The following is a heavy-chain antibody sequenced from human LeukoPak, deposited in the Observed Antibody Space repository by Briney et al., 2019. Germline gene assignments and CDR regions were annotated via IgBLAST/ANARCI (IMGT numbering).Heavy chain of an antibody. CDR1: GDSISLFY. Sequence: PSETLSLTCIVSGDSISLFYWSWIRQPPGKGLEWIGYIHYSGRTNYNPSLKSRVTMSLDTSKTHFSLKLRSVTAADTAVYYCARVSPDTATDYGWFDPWGQGSLVTVSS. D-gene: IGHD4-17*01. CDR2: IHYSGRT. V-gene: IGHV4-59*01. CDR3: ARVSPDTATDYGWFDP. J-gene: IGHJ5*02.